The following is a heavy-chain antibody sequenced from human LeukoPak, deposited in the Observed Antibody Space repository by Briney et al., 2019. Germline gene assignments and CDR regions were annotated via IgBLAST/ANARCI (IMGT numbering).Heavy chain of an antibody. V-gene: IGHV3-23*01. CDR2: ISGSGGST. Sequence: GGSLTLSCAASGFTFSSYAMSWVRQAPGKGMEWVSAISGSGGSTYYADSVKGRFTISRDNSKNTLYLQMNSLRVEDTAIYYCAKGRGYCTGGSCYSDYWGQGTLVTVSS. J-gene: IGHJ4*02. CDR3: AKGRGYCTGGSCYSDY. D-gene: IGHD2-15*01. CDR1: GFTFSSYA.